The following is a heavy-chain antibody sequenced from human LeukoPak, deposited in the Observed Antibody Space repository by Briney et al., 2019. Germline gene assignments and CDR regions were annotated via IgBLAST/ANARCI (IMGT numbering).Heavy chain of an antibody. J-gene: IGHJ5*02. Sequence: RGSLRLSCAASGFTVGNNYMRWVRQAPGKGLELVSVIFAGGTTYFAAPVKDRFPISRDHSINALYLHMTSLRGEDPAVYYCARVGHLPASWGQGALVTVS. CDR2: IFAGGTT. CDR1: GFTVGNNY. CDR3: ARVGHLPAS. V-gene: IGHV3-53*01.